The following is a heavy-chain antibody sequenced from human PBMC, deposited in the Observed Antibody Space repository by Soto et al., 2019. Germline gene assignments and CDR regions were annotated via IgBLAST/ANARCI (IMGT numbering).Heavy chain of an antibody. D-gene: IGHD6-6*01. CDR1: GGTFTSGRSS. J-gene: IGHJ5*02. Sequence: SETLSLTCSVSGGTFTSGRSSWHLILQSPGKGLEWIAYIYHSERTYYNPSLKSRATISVGRSENQFSLKLTSMTAADTAVYYCVRESVASGPNYFDTWGPGTLVTVSS. CDR2: IYHSERT. CDR3: VRESVASGPNYFDT. V-gene: IGHV4-30-2*06.